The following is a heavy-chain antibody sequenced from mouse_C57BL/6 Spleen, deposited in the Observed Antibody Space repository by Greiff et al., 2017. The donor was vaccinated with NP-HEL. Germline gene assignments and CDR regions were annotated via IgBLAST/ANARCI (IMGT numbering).Heavy chain of an antibody. CDR3: AREGGYDGYYAMDY. J-gene: IGHJ4*01. CDR2: IHPNSGST. CDR1: GYTFTSYW. D-gene: IGHD2-2*01. Sequence: VQLQQPGAELVKPGASVKLSCKASGYTFTSYWMHWVKQRPGQGLEWIGMIHPNSGSTNYNEKFKSKATLTVDKSSSTAYMQLSSLTSEDSAVYYCAREGGYDGYYAMDYWGQGTSVTVSS. V-gene: IGHV1-64*01.